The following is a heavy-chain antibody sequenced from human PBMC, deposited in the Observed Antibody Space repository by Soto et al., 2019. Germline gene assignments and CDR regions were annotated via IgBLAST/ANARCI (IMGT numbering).Heavy chain of an antibody. CDR1: GGSFSGYY. V-gene: IGHV4-34*01. CDR2: INHSGST. J-gene: IGHJ6*02. CDR3: ARGFGVVVPYEVDYYYGMDV. Sequence: QVQLQQWGAGLLKPSETLSLTCAVYGGSFSGYYWSWIRQPPGKGLEWIGEINHSGSTNYNPSLKSRVTISVDTSKNQFSLKLSSVTAADTAVYYCARGFGVVVPYEVDYYYGMDVWGQGTTVTVSS. D-gene: IGHD2-2*01.